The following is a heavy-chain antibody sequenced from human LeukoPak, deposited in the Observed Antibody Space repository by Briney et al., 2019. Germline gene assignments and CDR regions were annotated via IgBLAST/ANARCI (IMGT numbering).Heavy chain of an antibody. J-gene: IGHJ4*02. V-gene: IGHV3-30-3*01. CDR1: GFTFSSYA. Sequence: GGSLRLSCAASGFTFSSYAMHWVRQAPGKGLEWVAVISYDGSNKYYADSVKGRFTISRDNSKNTLYLQMNSLRAEDTAVYYCARGGGVYSSLLDYWGQGTLVTVSS. D-gene: IGHD6-19*01. CDR2: ISYDGSNK. CDR3: ARGGGVYSSLLDY.